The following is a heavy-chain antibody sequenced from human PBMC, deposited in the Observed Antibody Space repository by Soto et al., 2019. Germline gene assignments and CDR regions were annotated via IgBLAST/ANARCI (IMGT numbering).Heavy chain of an antibody. CDR2: FSTGGDST. V-gene: IGHV3-23*01. D-gene: IGHD3-3*01. CDR1: GFTFSIYA. CDR3: AKDQGTGNYDRFDY. Sequence: GGSLRLSCAASGFTFSIYAMSWVRQPPGKGLEWDSVFSTGGDSTYYADSVKGRLTISRDNSKNTLYLQMNSLRAEDTAVYYCAKDQGTGNYDRFDYWGQGTLVTVSS. J-gene: IGHJ4*02.